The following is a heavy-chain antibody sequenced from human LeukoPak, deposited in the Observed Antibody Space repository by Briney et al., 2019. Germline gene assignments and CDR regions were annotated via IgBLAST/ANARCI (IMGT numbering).Heavy chain of an antibody. V-gene: IGHV3-48*03. D-gene: IGHD4-17*01. J-gene: IGHJ4*02. CDR1: GFTFSSYE. Sequence: PGGSLRLSCAASGFTFSSYEMNWVRQAPGKGLEWVSYISSSGTTIYYADSVKGRFTISRDNAKNSLYLQMNSLRAADTAVYYCARETVRNYFDYWGQGTLVTVSS. CDR2: ISSSGTTI. CDR3: ARETVRNYFDY.